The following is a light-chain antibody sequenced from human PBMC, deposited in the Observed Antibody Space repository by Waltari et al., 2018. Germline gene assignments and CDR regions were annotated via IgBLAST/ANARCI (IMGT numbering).Light chain of an antibody. CDR3: QHANSFPFT. V-gene: IGKV1D-12*01. Sequence: DIQMTQSPSSVSASVGDTVTITCRASQGISIWLAWYQQKPGRTPDLLIYAASSLQSGVPSRFSGSGSGTDFTLTITRLQPEDFATYYCQHANSFPFTFGGGTKVEI. CDR1: QGISIW. CDR2: AAS. J-gene: IGKJ4*01.